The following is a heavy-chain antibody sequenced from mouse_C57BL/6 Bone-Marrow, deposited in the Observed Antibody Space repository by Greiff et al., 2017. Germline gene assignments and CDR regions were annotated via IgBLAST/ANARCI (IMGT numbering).Heavy chain of an antibody. CDR2: ISDGGSYT. Sequence: DVMLVESGGGLVKPGGSLKLSCAASGFTFSSYAMSWVRQTPEKRLEWVATISDGGSYTYYPDNVKGRFTISRDNAKNNLYLQMSHLKSEDTAMYYWAREGIDYDYDGGYDYAMDYWGQGTSVTVSS. V-gene: IGHV5-4*01. J-gene: IGHJ4*01. CDR1: GFTFSSYA. CDR3: AREGIDYDYDGGYDYAMDY. D-gene: IGHD2-4*01.